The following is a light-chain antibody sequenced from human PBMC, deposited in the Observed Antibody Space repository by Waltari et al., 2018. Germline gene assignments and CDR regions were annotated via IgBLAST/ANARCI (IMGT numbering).Light chain of an antibody. CDR3: CSYAGSSNYV. CDR2: DLS. V-gene: IGLV2-23*02. J-gene: IGLJ1*01. CDR1: SRDVGGYNY. Sequence: QSALTQPASVSGSPGQSITISCTGTSRDVGGYNYVSWYQQHPGKAPKLMIYDLSKRPSGVSTRFSGYKSGNTASLTIAGLQAEDGADYYCCSYAGSSNYVFGTGTKVTVL.